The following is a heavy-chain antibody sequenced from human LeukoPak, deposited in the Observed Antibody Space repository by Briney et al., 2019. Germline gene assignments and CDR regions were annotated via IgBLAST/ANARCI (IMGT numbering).Heavy chain of an antibody. D-gene: IGHD2-2*01. J-gene: IGHJ4*02. Sequence: SGESLRLSCAASGFTVSSNFMSWVRQAPGEGLEWVSVLYSGGYTVYRDSVKGRFTISRDNSKNTLYLEMNSLRVDDTAVYFCVRSSSTTAAGLFDFWGRGTLVTVSS. CDR2: LYSGGYT. V-gene: IGHV3-53*01. CDR1: GFTVSSNF. CDR3: VRSSSTTAAGLFDF.